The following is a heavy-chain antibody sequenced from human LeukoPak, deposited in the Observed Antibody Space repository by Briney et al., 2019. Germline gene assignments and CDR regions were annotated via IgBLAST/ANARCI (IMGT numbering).Heavy chain of an antibody. V-gene: IGHV4-61*02. Sequence: SQTLSLTCTVSGGSISSGSYYWSWIRQPAGKGLEWIGRIYTSGSTNYNPSLKSRVTISVDTSKNQFSLKLSSVTAAETAVYYCARGMGRGGQWLPYGNRFAPWGQGTLVTVSS. CDR2: IYTSGST. CDR3: ARGMGRGGQWLPYGNRFAP. J-gene: IGHJ5*02. D-gene: IGHD6-19*01. CDR1: GGSISSGSYY.